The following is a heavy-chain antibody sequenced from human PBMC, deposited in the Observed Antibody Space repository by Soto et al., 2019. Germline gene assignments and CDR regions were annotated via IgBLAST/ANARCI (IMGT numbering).Heavy chain of an antibody. Sequence: SETLSLTCTVSGGSISSGDYYWSWIRQPPGKGLEWIGYIYYSGSTYYNPSLKSRVTISVDTSKNQFSLKLSSVTAADTAVYYCASSYDSSGYFDYWGQGNLVTVS. D-gene: IGHD3-22*01. CDR3: ASSYDSSGYFDY. V-gene: IGHV4-30-4*01. CDR1: GGSISSGDYY. J-gene: IGHJ4*02. CDR2: IYYSGST.